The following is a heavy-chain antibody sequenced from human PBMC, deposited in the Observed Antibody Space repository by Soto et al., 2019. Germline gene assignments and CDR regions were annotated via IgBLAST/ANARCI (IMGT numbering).Heavy chain of an antibody. D-gene: IGHD4-4*01. V-gene: IGHV3-30-3*01. CDR1: GFTFSSYA. Sequence: GGSLRLSCAASGFTFSSYAMHWVRQAPGKGLEWVAVISYDGSNKYYADSVKGRFTISRDNSKNTLYLQMNSLRAEDTAVYYRARVSNRYYYYYGMDVWGQGTTVTVSS. J-gene: IGHJ6*02. CDR3: ARVSNRYYYYYGMDV. CDR2: ISYDGSNK.